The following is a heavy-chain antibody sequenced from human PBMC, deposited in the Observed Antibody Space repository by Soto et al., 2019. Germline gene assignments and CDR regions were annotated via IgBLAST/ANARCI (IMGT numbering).Heavy chain of an antibody. CDR3: ARDLSYDYSNWFDP. D-gene: IGHD4-4*01. V-gene: IGHV1-69*13. CDR2: IIPIFGTA. J-gene: IGHJ5*02. Sequence: WASVKVSCKASGGTFSSYAISWVRQAPGQGLEWMGGIIPIFGTANYAQKFQGRVTITADESTSTAYMELSSLRSEDTAVYYCARDLSYDYSNWFDPWGQGTLVTVSS. CDR1: GGTFSSYA.